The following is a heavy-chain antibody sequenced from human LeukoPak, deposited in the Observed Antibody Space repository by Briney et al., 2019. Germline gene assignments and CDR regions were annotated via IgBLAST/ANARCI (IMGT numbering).Heavy chain of an antibody. D-gene: IGHD1-1*01. CDR2: INPGGGDT. CDR3: ARGPRGQRFDY. CDR1: GYTFNTYY. J-gene: IGHJ4*02. V-gene: IGHV1-46*02. Sequence: ASVKVSCKASGYTFNTYYIHWVRQAPGQGLEWMGLINPGGGDTTYAQNLQGRVTMTRDTSTSTVYMELSNLIPEDTAVYYCARGPRGQRFDYWGQGTLVTVSS.